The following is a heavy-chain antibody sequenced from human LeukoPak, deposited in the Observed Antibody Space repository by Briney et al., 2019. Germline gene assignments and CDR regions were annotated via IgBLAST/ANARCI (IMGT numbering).Heavy chain of an antibody. CDR1: GFTFSSYA. CDR2: ISSNGGST. D-gene: IGHD6-19*01. J-gene: IGHJ4*02. CDR3: VKGQAGNFDY. Sequence: PGGPLRLSCSASGFTFSSYAMHWVRQAPGKGLEYVSAISSNGGSTYYADSVKGRFTISGDNSRNTLYLQMSSLRAEDTAVYYCVKGQAGNFDYWGQGTLVTVSS. V-gene: IGHV3-64D*06.